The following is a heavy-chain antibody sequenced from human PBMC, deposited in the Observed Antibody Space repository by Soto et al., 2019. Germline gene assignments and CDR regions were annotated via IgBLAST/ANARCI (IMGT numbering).Heavy chain of an antibody. J-gene: IGHJ4*02. V-gene: IGHV3-11*05. CDR1: GFTFSDYY. D-gene: IGHD6-6*01. CDR2: ISSTSAYT. CDR3: ARDPSRRSPPDN. Sequence: QVQLVESGGGLVKPGGSLRLSYAASGFTFSDYYMTWFRQAPGKGLEWIAYISSTSAYTDYASSVKGRFTISRDNAKNSLYLQMNSLRNEDTAVYYCARDPSRRSPPDNWGQGTLVTVSP.